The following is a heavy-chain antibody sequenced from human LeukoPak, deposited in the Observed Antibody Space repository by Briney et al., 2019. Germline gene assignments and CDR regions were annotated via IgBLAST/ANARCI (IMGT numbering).Heavy chain of an antibody. CDR1: GFTFSSYA. CDR2: ISYDGSNK. Sequence: PGGSLRLSCAASGFTFSSYAMHWVRQAPGKGLEWVAAISYDGSNKYYADSVKGRFTTSRVNSKNTLYLQMNSLRAEDTAVYYCAKDLSDPVMVIDSWGQGTLVTVSS. J-gene: IGHJ4*02. V-gene: IGHV3-30-3*01. D-gene: IGHD5-18*01. CDR3: AKDLSDPVMVIDS.